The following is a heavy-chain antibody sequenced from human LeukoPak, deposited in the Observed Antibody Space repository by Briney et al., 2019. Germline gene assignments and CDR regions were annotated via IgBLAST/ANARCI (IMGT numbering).Heavy chain of an antibody. Sequence: AGVSLRLSCAASGFSFSSYAMSWVRQAPGKGLEWVSAITDSGGSTYHADSVRGRFTISRDNCKNTLFLQMNSLRVEDTAVYYCAKGSSSSRPYYFDYWGQGTLVTVSS. D-gene: IGHD6-6*01. J-gene: IGHJ4*02. CDR1: GFSFSSYA. V-gene: IGHV3-23*01. CDR2: ITDSGGST. CDR3: AKGSSSSRPYYFDY.